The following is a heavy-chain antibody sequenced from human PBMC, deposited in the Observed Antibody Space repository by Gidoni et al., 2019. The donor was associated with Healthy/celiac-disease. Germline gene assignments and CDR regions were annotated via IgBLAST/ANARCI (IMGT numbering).Heavy chain of an antibody. J-gene: IGHJ6*03. CDR2: MNPNSGNT. Sequence: QVQLVQSGAEVKKPGASVKVSCKASGYTFTSYDINWVRQATGQGLEWMGWMNPNSGNTGYAQKFQGRVTMPRNTSIRTSYMELSSLRSEDTAVYYCARLAYYDFWSGYLVGGGYYYYYMDVWGKGTTVTVSS. V-gene: IGHV1-8*01. D-gene: IGHD3-3*01. CDR3: ARLAYYDFWSGYLVGGGYYYYYMDV. CDR1: GYTFTSYD.